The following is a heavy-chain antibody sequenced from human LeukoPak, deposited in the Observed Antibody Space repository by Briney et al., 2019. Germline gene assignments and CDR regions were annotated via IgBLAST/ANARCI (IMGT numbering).Heavy chain of an antibody. CDR3: AKDTGGYNSSGYYYGYFDL. CDR2: IIGSGGST. V-gene: IGHV3-23*01. CDR1: GFTFSSYA. J-gene: IGHJ2*01. D-gene: IGHD3-22*01. Sequence: GGSLRLSCAASGFTFSSYAMTWVRQAPGKGLEWVSAIIGSGGSTYYADSVKGRFTISRDNSKDTLYLQLNSLRAEDTAVYYCAKDTGGYNSSGYYYGYFDLWGRGTLVTVSS.